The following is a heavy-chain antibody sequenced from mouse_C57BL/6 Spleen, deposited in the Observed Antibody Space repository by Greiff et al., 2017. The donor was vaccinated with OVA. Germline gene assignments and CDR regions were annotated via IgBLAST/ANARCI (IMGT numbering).Heavy chain of an antibody. V-gene: IGHV1-64*01. D-gene: IGHD2-1*01. CDR1: GYTFTSYW. CDR3: ARDGNAFAY. CDR2: IHPNSGST. J-gene: IGHJ3*01. Sequence: VQLQQPGAELVQPGASVKLSCKASGYTFTSYWMHWVKQRPGQGLEWIGMIHPNSGSTNYNEKFKSKATLTVDKSSSTAYMQLSSLTSEDSAVYYCARDGNAFAYWGQGTLVTVSA.